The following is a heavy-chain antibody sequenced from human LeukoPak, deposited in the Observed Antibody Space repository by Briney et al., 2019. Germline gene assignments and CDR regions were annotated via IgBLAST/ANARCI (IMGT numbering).Heavy chain of an antibody. V-gene: IGHV1-69*06. D-gene: IGHD2-2*01. Sequence: SVTVSCKASGGTFSSYALSWVRQAPGKGLEWMGRIIPIFGTANYAQNFQGRVTITADKSTSTAYMELSSLRSEDTAVYYCAREGYCSSTSCLNLFDPWGQGTLVTVSS. J-gene: IGHJ5*02. CDR2: IIPIFGTA. CDR3: AREGYCSSTSCLNLFDP. CDR1: GGTFSSYA.